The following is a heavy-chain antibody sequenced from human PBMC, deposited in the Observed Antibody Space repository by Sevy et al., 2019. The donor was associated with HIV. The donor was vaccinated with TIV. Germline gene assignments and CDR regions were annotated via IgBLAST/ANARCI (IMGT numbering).Heavy chain of an antibody. CDR2: IKQDGSVT. CDR1: GFSLNTYW. D-gene: IGHD6-13*01. J-gene: IGHJ4*02. CDR3: VRAVAADGSF. V-gene: IGHV3-7*01. Sequence: GESLKISCAASGFSLNTYWMSWVRQAPGKGLEWVANIKQDGSVTYYVDSVKGRFTISRDNARNFPYLQMNSLRAEDTARYYCVRAVAADGSFWGQGTLVTVSS.